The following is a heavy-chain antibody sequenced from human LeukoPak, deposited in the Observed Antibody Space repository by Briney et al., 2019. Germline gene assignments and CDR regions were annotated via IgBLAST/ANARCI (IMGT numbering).Heavy chain of an antibody. J-gene: IGHJ5*02. D-gene: IGHD3-3*01. CDR3: ARRVTRGHYDFWSGYTTGWFDP. V-gene: IGHV4-39*01. CDR1: GGSISSSSYY. CDR2: IYYSGST. Sequence: SGTLSLTCTVSGGSISSSSYYWGWIRQPPGKGLEWIGSIYYSGSTYYNPSLKSRVTISVDTSKNQFSLKLSSVTAADTAVYYCARRVTRGHYDFWSGYTTGWFDPWGQGTLVTVSS.